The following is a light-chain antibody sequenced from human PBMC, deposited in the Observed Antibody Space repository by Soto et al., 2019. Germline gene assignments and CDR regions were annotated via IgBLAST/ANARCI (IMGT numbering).Light chain of an antibody. CDR3: QQYENLPT. CDR2: DAS. CDR1: QNINNY. J-gene: IGKJ5*01. Sequence: DIQMTQSPSSLSASVGDRVTINCQASQNINNYLNWYQQKPGRAPKILIYDASNLEAGVPSRFRGSGSGTDFTFTISRLQPEDIATYYCQQYENLPTFGQGTRLEIK. V-gene: IGKV1-33*01.